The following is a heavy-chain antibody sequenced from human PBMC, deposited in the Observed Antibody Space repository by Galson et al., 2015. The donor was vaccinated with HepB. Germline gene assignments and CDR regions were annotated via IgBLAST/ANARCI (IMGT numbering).Heavy chain of an antibody. CDR2: IIPILGIA. CDR3: ARGVNYYDRPNAFDI. V-gene: IGHV1-69*04. CDR1: GGTFSSYA. J-gene: IGHJ3*02. Sequence: SVKVSCKASGGTFSSYAISWVRQAPGQGLEWMGRIIPILGIANYAQKFQGRVTITADKSTSTAYMELSSLRSEVTAVYYCARGVNYYDRPNAFDIWGQGTMVTVSS. D-gene: IGHD3-22*01.